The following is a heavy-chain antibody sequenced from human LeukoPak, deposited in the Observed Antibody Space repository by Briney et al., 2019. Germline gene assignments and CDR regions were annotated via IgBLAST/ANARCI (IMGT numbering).Heavy chain of an antibody. CDR3: ARVTYYYDSSGYPIGGAFDY. J-gene: IGHJ4*02. V-gene: IGHV1-69*04. CDR2: IIPILGIA. Sequence: SVKVSFKASGGTFSSYAISWVRQAPGQGLEWMGRIIPILGIANYGQKFQGRVTITADKSTGTDYMELSSLRSEDTAVYYCARVTYYYDSSGYPIGGAFDYWGQGTLVTVSS. D-gene: IGHD3-22*01. CDR1: GGTFSSYA.